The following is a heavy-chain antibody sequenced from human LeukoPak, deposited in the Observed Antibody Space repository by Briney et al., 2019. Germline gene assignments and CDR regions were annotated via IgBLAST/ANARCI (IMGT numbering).Heavy chain of an antibody. CDR3: VRSLDYFDY. CDR1: GYSFTSDW. Sequence: GESLKISCKGSGYSFTSDWIGWVRQMPGKGLEWMGIVYPSDSDARYSPSFQGQVTISADKSISTAYLQWSSLKASDTAMYYCVRSLDYFDYWGQGTLVTVSS. J-gene: IGHJ4*02. CDR2: VYPSDSDA. V-gene: IGHV5-51*01.